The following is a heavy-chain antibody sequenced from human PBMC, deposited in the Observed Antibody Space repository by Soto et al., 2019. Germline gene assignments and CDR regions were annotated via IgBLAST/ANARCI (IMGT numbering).Heavy chain of an antibody. CDR1: GDTVASQSAT. D-gene: IGHD1-20*01. V-gene: IGHV6-1*01. CDR2: TYYRSQWYK. J-gene: IGHJ4*02. CDR3: AVSYKLNYFDY. Sequence: PSQTLSLTCVISGDTVASQSATWDWIRQSPSGGLEWLGRTYYRSQWYKTYGDSLKGRISINADTPKNQVSLHLNSVTPEDTAVYYCAVSYKLNYFDYWGQGIPVTVSS.